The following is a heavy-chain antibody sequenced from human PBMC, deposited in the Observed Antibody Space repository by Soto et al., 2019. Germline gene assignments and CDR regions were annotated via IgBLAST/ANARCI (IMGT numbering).Heavy chain of an antibody. Sequence: PSETLSLTCAVYGGSFSGYYWSWIRQPPGKGLEWIGEINHSGSTNYNPSLKSRVTISVDTSKNQFSLKLSSVTAADTAVYYCARSPSLYYYYYYMDVWGKGTTVTVSS. CDR1: GGSFSGYY. CDR3: ARSPSLYYYYYYMDV. CDR2: INHSGST. J-gene: IGHJ6*03. V-gene: IGHV4-34*01.